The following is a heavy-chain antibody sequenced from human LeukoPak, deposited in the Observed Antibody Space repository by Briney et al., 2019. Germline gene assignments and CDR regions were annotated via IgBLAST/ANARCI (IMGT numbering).Heavy chain of an antibody. CDR3: ARDPPSGYSSSWYHFDP. D-gene: IGHD6-13*01. CDR2: IIPIFGTA. J-gene: IGHJ5*02. CDR1: GGTFSSYA. V-gene: IGHV1-69*13. Sequence: SVTVSCKASGGTFSSYAISWVRQAPGQGLEWMGGIIPIFGTANYAQKFQGRVTITADESTSTAYMELSSLRSEDTAVYYCARDPPSGYSSSWYHFDPWGQGTLVTVSS.